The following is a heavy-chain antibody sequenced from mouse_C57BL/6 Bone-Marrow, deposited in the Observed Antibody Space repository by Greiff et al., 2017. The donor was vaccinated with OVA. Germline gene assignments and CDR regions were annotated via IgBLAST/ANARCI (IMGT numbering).Heavy chain of an antibody. CDR3: ARLGFDV. Sequence: EVQGVESGGDLVKPGGSLKLSCAASGFTFSSYGMSWVRQTPDKRLEWVATISSGGSYTYYPDSVKGRFTISRDNAKNTLYLQMSSLKSEDTAMYYCARLGFDVWGTGTTVTVSS. CDR2: ISSGGSYT. CDR1: GFTFSSYG. D-gene: IGHD3-3*01. J-gene: IGHJ1*03. V-gene: IGHV5-6*01.